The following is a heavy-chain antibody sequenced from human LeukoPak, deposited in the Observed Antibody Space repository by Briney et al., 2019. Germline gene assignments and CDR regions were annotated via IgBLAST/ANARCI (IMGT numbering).Heavy chain of an antibody. Sequence: TSQTLSLTCAISGDSVSSNSAAWNWIRQSPSRGLEWLGRTYYRSKWYNDYAVSVKSRITINPDTSKNQFSLQLNSVTPEDTAVYYCARGLVGAPSYYYYYMDVWGKGTTVTVPS. CDR1: GDSVSSNSAA. CDR2: TYYRSKWYN. V-gene: IGHV6-1*01. J-gene: IGHJ6*03. CDR3: ARGLVGAPSYYYYYMDV. D-gene: IGHD1-26*01.